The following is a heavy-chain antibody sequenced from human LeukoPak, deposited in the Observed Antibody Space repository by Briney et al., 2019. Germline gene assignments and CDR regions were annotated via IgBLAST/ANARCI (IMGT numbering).Heavy chain of an antibody. CDR2: ISSSGSTI. D-gene: IGHD4-17*01. CDR1: GFTFSSYW. CDR3: ARFGTTVTRNY. V-gene: IGHV3-48*04. Sequence: GGSLRLSCAASGFTFSSYWMSWVRQAPGKGLEWVSYISSSGSTIYYADSVKGRFTISRDNAKNSLYLQMNSLRAEDTAVYYCARFGTTVTRNYWGQGTLVTVSS. J-gene: IGHJ4*02.